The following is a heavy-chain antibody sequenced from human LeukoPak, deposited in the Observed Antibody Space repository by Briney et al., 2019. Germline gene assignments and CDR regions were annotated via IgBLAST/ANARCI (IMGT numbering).Heavy chain of an antibody. CDR2: INSDGSST. CDR1: GFTFSSYW. V-gene: IGHV3-74*01. D-gene: IGHD2-2*01. J-gene: IGHJ4*02. Sequence: PGGSLRLSCAASGFTFSSYWMHWVRQAPGKGLVWVSRINSDGSSTSYADSVKGRFTISRDNAKNTLYLQMNGLRAEDTALYYCARVSSYCSSTSCKEPLDYWGQGTLVTVSS. CDR3: ARVSSYCSSTSCKEPLDY.